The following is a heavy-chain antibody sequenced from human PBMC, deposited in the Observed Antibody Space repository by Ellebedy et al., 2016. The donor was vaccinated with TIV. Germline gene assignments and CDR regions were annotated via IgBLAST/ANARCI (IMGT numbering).Heavy chain of an antibody. CDR1: GFTVSSNY. CDR2: IYSGADGGDT. CDR3: ARDAADSGGKFDY. V-gene: IGHV3-53*01. J-gene: IGHJ4*02. D-gene: IGHD4-23*01. Sequence: GEPLKISCAASGFTVSSNYMNWVRQAPGKGLEWVSVIYSGADGGDTYYADSVKGRFTISRDNSTNTLYLQMNSLRAEDTAVYYCARDAADSGGKFDYWGQGALVTVSS.